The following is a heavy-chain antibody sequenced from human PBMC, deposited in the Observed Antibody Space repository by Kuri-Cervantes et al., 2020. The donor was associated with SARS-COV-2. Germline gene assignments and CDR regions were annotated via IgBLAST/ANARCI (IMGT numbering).Heavy chain of an antibody. V-gene: IGHV3-48*01. D-gene: IGHD6-19*01. CDR1: GFTFSSYS. CDR2: ISSSSSTI. J-gene: IGHJ4*02. CDR3: ARDSSSGWFSY. Sequence: GGSLRLSCAASGFTFSSYSMNWVRQAPGKGLEWVSYISSSSSTIYYADSVKGRFTISRDNAKNSLYLQMNSLRAEDTAVYYCARDSSSGWFSYWGQGTLGTVSS.